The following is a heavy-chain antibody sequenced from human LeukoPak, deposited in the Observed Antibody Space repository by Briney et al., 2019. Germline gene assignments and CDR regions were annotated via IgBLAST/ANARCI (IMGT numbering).Heavy chain of an antibody. CDR1: GGSISSYY. Sequence: PSETLSLTCTVSGGSISSYYWSRIRQPPGKGLEWIGYIYYSGSTNYNPSLKSRVTISVDTSKNQFSLKLSSVTAADTAVYYCARLFPSSGWSDFDYWGQGTPVTVSS. V-gene: IGHV4-59*08. CDR3: ARLFPSSGWSDFDY. J-gene: IGHJ4*02. D-gene: IGHD6-19*01. CDR2: IYYSGST.